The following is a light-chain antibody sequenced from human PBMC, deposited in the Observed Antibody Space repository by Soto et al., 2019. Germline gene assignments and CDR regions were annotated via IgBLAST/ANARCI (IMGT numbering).Light chain of an antibody. Sequence: EIVMTQSQATLFVSPGERATFSCRASQSVRSHLAGYQQKPGQAPRLLFYGASARATANPARFSGSGSGTEFTLTISSLQSEDFGVYYCQQYDNWPLTFGQGTKVEIK. V-gene: IGKV3-15*01. CDR3: QQYDNWPLT. CDR1: QSVRSH. CDR2: GAS. J-gene: IGKJ1*01.